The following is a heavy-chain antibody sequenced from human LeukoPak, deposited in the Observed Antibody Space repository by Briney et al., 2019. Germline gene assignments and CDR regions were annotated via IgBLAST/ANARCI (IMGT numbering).Heavy chain of an antibody. CDR3: ARDSIAARPGIAFDI. CDR2: ISSSSSYI. V-gene: IGHV3-21*01. Sequence: PGGSLRLSCAASGFTFSSYSMNWVRQAPGKGLEWVSSISSSSSYIYYADSVKGRFTISRDNAKNSLYLQMNSLRAEDTAVYYCARDSIAARPGIAFDIWGQGTMVTVSS. D-gene: IGHD6-6*01. CDR1: GFTFSSYS. J-gene: IGHJ3*02.